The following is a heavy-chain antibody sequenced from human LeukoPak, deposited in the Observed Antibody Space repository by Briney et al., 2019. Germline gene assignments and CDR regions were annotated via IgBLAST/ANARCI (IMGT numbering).Heavy chain of an antibody. V-gene: IGHV5-51*01. D-gene: IGHD6-13*01. CDR3: ARLRGVAAAGTGFDY. J-gene: IGHJ4*02. CDR1: GYSFTSSW. CDR2: IYPGDSDT. Sequence: GESLQISCKGSGYSFTSSWIGWVRQMPGKGLEWMGTIYPGDSDTRYSPSFLGQVTISADKSISTAYLQWSSLKASDTAMYYCARLRGVAAAGTGFDYWGQGTLVTVSS.